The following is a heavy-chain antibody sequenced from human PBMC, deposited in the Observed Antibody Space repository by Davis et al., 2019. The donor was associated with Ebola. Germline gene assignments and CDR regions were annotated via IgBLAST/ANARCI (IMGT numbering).Heavy chain of an antibody. CDR2: IWYDGSNK. CDR1: GFTFSSYG. CDR3: AKGAVVVTAAHFDY. D-gene: IGHD2-21*02. J-gene: IGHJ4*02. V-gene: IGHV3-33*06. Sequence: PGGSLRLSCAASGFTFSSYGMHWVRQAPGKGLEWVAVIWYDGSNKYYADSVKGRFTISRDNSKNTLYLQMNSLRAEDTAVYYCAKGAVVVTAAHFDYWGQGTLVTVSS.